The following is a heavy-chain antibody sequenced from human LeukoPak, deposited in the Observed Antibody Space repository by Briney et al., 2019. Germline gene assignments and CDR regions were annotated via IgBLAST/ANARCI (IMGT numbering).Heavy chain of an antibody. D-gene: IGHD2-15*01. Sequence: GRSLRLSCAASGSTFSSYAMHWVRQAPGKGLEWVAVISYDGSNKYYADSVKGRFTISRDNSKNTLYLQMNSLRAEDTAVYYCAKDLNPGPVVAATGDYWGQGTLVTVSS. CDR2: ISYDGSNK. V-gene: IGHV3-30*04. J-gene: IGHJ4*02. CDR3: AKDLNPGPVVAATGDY. CDR1: GSTFSSYA.